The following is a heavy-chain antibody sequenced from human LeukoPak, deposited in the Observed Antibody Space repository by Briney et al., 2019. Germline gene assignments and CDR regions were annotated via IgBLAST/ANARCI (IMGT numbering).Heavy chain of an antibody. Sequence: GGSLRLSCSASGFTFSSYAMSWVRQAPGKGLEWVSSVNDGGDNTYYADYLRGRFTVSRDNSNNTLYLQMNSLRAEDTAVYYCAKLTTSWGQGTLVTVSS. D-gene: IGHD4-11*01. CDR3: AKLTTS. CDR2: VNDGGDNT. J-gene: IGHJ4*02. V-gene: IGHV3-23*01. CDR1: GFTFSSYA.